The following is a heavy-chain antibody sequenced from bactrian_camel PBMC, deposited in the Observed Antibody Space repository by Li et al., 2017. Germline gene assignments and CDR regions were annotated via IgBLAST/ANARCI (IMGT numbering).Heavy chain of an antibody. Sequence: QVQLVESGGGSVQAGGSLTLSCSASGRTLSNTYMGWFRQPPGKQREGVAAIHTAGSTTTYADSVKGRFTISKDNAANTLYLQMNRLKPEDTAMYYCAADFPQYCNTAHLGYWGQGTQVTVS. CDR1: GRTLSNTY. D-gene: IGHD3*01. CDR3: AADFPQYCNTAHLGY. V-gene: IGHV3S54*01. J-gene: IGHJ4*01. CDR2: IHTAGSTT.